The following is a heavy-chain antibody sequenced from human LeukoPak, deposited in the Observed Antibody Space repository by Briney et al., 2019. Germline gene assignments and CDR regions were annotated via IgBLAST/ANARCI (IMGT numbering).Heavy chain of an antibody. CDR2: IYYSGST. Sequence: SETLSLTCTVSGYSISSGYYWGWIRQPPGKGLEWIGSIYYSGSTYYNPSLKSRVTISVDTSKNQFSLKLSSVTAVDTAVYYCARVGGSYSLDYWGQGTLVTVSS. D-gene: IGHD1-26*01. V-gene: IGHV4-38-2*02. J-gene: IGHJ4*02. CDR3: ARVGGSYSLDY. CDR1: GYSISSGYY.